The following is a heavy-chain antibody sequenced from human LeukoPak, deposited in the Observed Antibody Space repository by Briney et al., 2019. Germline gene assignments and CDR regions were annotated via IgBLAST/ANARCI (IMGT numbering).Heavy chain of an antibody. CDR3: ASIVVVTAIGDAFDI. Sequence: GGSLRLSCAASGFTFSSYAMHWVRQAPGKGLEWVAVISYDGSNKYYADSVKGRSTISRDNSKNTLYLQMNSLRAEDTAVYYCASIVVVTAIGDAFDIWGQGTMVTVSS. CDR2: ISYDGSNK. V-gene: IGHV3-30-3*01. D-gene: IGHD2-21*02. J-gene: IGHJ3*02. CDR1: GFTFSSYA.